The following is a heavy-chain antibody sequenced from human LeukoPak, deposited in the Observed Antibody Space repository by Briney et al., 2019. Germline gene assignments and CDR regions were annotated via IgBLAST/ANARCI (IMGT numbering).Heavy chain of an antibody. CDR1: GFSFSSYW. Sequence: GGSLRLSCASSGFSFSSYWMTWVRQAPGKGLEWVANINQDGSQKYYVDSVKGRFTISRDNAKNSLHLQMNSLRAEDTAVYYCAREARITMIVVADLDPWGQGTLVTVSS. D-gene: IGHD3-22*01. CDR2: INQDGSQK. V-gene: IGHV3-7*01. J-gene: IGHJ5*02. CDR3: AREARITMIVVADLDP.